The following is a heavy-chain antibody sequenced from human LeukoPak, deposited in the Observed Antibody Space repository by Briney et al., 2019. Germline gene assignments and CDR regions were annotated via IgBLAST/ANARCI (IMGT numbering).Heavy chain of an antibody. CDR1: GGSISSYY. J-gene: IGHJ6*02. CDR2: IYYSGST. Sequence: SETLSLTCTVSGGSISSYYWSWIRQPPGKGLEWIGYIYYSGSTNYNPSLKSRDTISVDTSKNQFSLKLSSVTAADTAVYYCARDNSGSYYSGYYYYYGMDVWGQGTTVTVSS. V-gene: IGHV4-59*01. CDR3: ARDNSGSYYSGYYYYYGMDV. D-gene: IGHD1-26*01.